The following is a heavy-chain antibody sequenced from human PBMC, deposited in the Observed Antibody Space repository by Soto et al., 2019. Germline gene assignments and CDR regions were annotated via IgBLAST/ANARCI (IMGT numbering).Heavy chain of an antibody. CDR3: ARDALRPRAGYYYYGMDV. D-gene: IGHD4-17*01. J-gene: IGHJ6*02. CDR2: ISYDGSNK. Sequence: GGSLRLSCAASGFTFSSYAMHWVRQAPGKGLEWVAVISYDGSNKYYADSVKGRFTISRDNSKNTLYLQMNSLRAEDTAVYYCARDALRPRAGYYYYGMDVWGQGTTVTVSS. V-gene: IGHV3-30-3*01. CDR1: GFTFSSYA.